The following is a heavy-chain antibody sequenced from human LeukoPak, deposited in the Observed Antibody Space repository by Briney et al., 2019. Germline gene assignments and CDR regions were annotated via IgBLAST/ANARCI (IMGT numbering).Heavy chain of an antibody. Sequence: PSETLSLTCTVSGGSISSGDYYWSWIRQPPGKGLEWIGYIYHSGSTNYNPSLKSRVTISVDTSKNQFSLKLSSVTAADTAVYYCARAGEYSYGLDKYYFDYWGQGTLVTVSS. CDR3: ARAGEYSYGLDKYYFDY. J-gene: IGHJ4*02. D-gene: IGHD5-18*01. CDR2: IYHSGST. CDR1: GGSISSGDYY. V-gene: IGHV4-61*08.